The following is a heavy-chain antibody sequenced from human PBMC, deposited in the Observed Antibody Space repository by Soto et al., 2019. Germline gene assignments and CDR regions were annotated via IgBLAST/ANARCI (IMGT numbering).Heavy chain of an antibody. V-gene: IGHV4-31*03. Sequence: QVQLQESGPGLVKPSQTLSLTCIVSGDSISRGGYFWTWIRQHPGKGLEWIGHIYDSGSPFYNPSHKRRVTVSVDTSKNPVSLNLRSVTAAETAVLYCARGILRPNHYMDVWGKGTAVAVSS. D-gene: IGHD1-26*01. J-gene: IGHJ6*03. CDR3: ARGILRPNHYMDV. CDR1: GDSISRGGYF. CDR2: IYDSGSP.